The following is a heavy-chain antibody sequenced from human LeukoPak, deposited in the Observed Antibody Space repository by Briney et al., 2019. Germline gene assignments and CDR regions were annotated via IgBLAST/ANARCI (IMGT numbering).Heavy chain of an antibody. J-gene: IGHJ4*02. D-gene: IGHD3-22*01. CDR2: IIPIFGTA. CDR1: GGTFSSYA. CDR3: AREYYYDSSGYYHFDY. Sequence: ASVKVSCKASGGTFSSYAISWVRQAPGQGLEWMGGIIPIFGTANYAQKFQGRVTITADESTSTAYMELSSLRSEGTAVYYCAREYYYDSSGYYHFDYWGQGTLVTVSS. V-gene: IGHV1-69*01.